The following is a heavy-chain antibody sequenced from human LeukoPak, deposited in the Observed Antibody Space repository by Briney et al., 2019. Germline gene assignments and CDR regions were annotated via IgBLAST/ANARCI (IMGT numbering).Heavy chain of an antibody. V-gene: IGHV3-66*01. CDR3: ARDFCSAGSCYPDN. CDR1: GFTFSNSG. Sequence: GRSLRLSCAASGFTFSNSGMHWVRQAPGKGLEWVSVIYSGGSTYYTDSVKGRFTISRDNSKNTLYLQMNSLRVEDTAVYYCARDFCSAGSCYPDNWGQGTLVTVSS. CDR2: IYSGGST. D-gene: IGHD2-15*01. J-gene: IGHJ4*02.